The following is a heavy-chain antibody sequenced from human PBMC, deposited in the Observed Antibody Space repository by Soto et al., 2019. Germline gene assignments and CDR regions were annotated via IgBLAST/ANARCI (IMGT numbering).Heavy chain of an antibody. V-gene: IGHV1-69*13. CDR2: IIPIFGTA. CDR1: GGTFSSYA. Sequence: SVKVSCKASGGTFSSYAISWVRQAPGQGLEWMGGIIPIFGTANYAQKSQGRVTITADESTSTAYMELSSLRSEDTAVYYCARWIAVAGTRNWFDPWGQGTLVTVSS. J-gene: IGHJ5*02. D-gene: IGHD6-19*01. CDR3: ARWIAVAGTRNWFDP.